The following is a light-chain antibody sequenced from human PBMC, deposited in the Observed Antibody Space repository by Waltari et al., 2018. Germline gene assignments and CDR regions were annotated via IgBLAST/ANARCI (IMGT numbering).Light chain of an antibody. CDR1: RSNIGNNA. J-gene: IGLJ2*01. CDR3: ASWDDDLSGVV. CDR2: YDD. Sequence: QSVLTQPPSVSEAPRQRVTISCSGLRSNIGNNAVHWYQQFPGRAPKLLIYYDDLLPSGVSDRFSGSKSGTSASLAISGLQSEDEAYYYCASWDDDLSGVVFGGGTKLTVL. V-gene: IGLV1-36*01.